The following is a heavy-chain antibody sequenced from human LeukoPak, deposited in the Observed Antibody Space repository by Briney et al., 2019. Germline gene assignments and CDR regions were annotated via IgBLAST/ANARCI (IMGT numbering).Heavy chain of an antibody. V-gene: IGHV3-21*01. CDR2: ISSSSYI. D-gene: IGHD6-13*01. Sequence: GGSLRLSCAASGFTFSSYSMNWVRQAPGKGLEWVSSISSSSYIYYADSVKGRFTISRDNAKNSLYLQMNSLRAEDTAVYYCAGRAGIAAAGTVYWGQGTLVTVSS. J-gene: IGHJ4*02. CDR1: GFTFSSYS. CDR3: AGRAGIAAAGTVY.